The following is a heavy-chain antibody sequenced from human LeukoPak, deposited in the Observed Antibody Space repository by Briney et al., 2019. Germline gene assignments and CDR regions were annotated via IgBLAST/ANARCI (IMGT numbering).Heavy chain of an antibody. V-gene: IGHV3-15*01. D-gene: IGHD5-12*01. Sequence: AGGSLRLSCAASGFTFRNAWMSWVRQAPGKGLEWVGLIKSKTDGGTTDYAAPVKGRFTISRDNSKNTLYLQMNSLKTEDTAVYYCATDIPSADMGATVNWGQGTLVTVSS. CDR1: GFTFRNAW. CDR3: ATDIPSADMGATVN. J-gene: IGHJ4*02. CDR2: IKSKTDGGTT.